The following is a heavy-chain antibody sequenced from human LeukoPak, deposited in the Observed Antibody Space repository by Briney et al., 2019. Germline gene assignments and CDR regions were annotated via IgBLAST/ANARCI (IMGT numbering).Heavy chain of an antibody. CDR1: GFTFSNAW. V-gene: IGHV3-15*01. Sequence: GGSLRLSCAASGFTFSNAWMSWVRQAPGKGLEWVFRIKSKTDGGTTDYAAPVKGRFTISRDDSKNTLYMQMNSLKTEDTAVYYCTTDETDGYNLGRDYWGQGTLVTVSS. CDR2: IKSKTDGGTT. D-gene: IGHD5-24*01. J-gene: IGHJ4*02. CDR3: TTDETDGYNLGRDY.